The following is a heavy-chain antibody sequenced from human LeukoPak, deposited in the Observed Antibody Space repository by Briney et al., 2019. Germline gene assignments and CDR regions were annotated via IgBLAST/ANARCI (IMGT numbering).Heavy chain of an antibody. CDR2: INGDSGNT. D-gene: IGHD3-9*01. CDR1: GYTFTTYA. J-gene: IGHJ5*02. Sequence: ASVQVSCKASGYTFTTYAMHWVRQAPGQRLEWMGWINGDSGNTKYSQKFQGRVTITRDTSAYTAYMELKSLSSADTAVYFCARAPYDILTGYSLNWFDPWGRGTLVTVSS. CDR3: ARAPYDILTGYSLNWFDP. V-gene: IGHV1-3*01.